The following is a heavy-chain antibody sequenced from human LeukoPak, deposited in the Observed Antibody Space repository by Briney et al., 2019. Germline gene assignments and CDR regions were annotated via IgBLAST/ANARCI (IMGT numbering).Heavy chain of an antibody. D-gene: IGHD6-19*01. CDR3: ARSGSSGARAHFQH. J-gene: IGHJ1*01. CDR2: INPNSGGT. Sequence: GASVKVSCKASGYTFTGYYMHWVRQAPGQGVEWMGWINPNSGGTNYAQKFQGRVTMTRDTSISTAYMELSRLRSDDTAVYYCARSGSSGARAHFQHWGQGTLVTVSS. CDR1: GYTFTGYY. V-gene: IGHV1-2*02.